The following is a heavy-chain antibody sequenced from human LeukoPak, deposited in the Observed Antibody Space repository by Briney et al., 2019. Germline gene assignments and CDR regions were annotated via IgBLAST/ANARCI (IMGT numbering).Heavy chain of an antibody. CDR1: GYTFTTHS. CDR3: ATGRYYGSGGTFDP. D-gene: IGHD3-10*01. CDR2: IIPIFGTA. V-gene: IGHV1-69*13. Sequence: ASVKVSCKTSGYTFTTHSINWLRQAPGQGLEWMGGIIPIFGTANYAQKFQGRVTITADESTSTAYMELSSLRSEDTAVYYCATGRYYGSGGTFDPWGQGTLVTVSS. J-gene: IGHJ5*02.